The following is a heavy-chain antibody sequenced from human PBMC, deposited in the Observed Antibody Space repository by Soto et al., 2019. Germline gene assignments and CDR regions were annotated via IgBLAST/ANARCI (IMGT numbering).Heavy chain of an antibody. D-gene: IGHD3-3*01. J-gene: IGHJ4*02. CDR3: ARDAVYDPLRDY. Sequence: EVQLVESGGGLVQPGGSLRLSCAASGFTFRTYWMTWVRQAPGKGLEWVANIKEDGSEKYYVDSVKGRFTISRDNARNSVYLQMNGLRGEDTAVYYCARDAVYDPLRDYWGQGTLVTVSS. V-gene: IGHV3-7*01. CDR2: IKEDGSEK. CDR1: GFTFRTYW.